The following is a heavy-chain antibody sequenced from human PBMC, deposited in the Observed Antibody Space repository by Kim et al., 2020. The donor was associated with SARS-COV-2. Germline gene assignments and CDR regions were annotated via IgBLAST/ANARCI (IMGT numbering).Heavy chain of an antibody. Sequence: GGSLRLSCAASGFTFSSYSMNWVRQAPGKGLEWVSSISSSSSYIYYADSVKGRFTISRDTAKNSLYLQMNSLRAEDTAVYYCARERTAYGSGSYGFYYYYGMDVWGQGTTVTVSS. D-gene: IGHD3-10*01. CDR2: ISSSSSYI. CDR1: GFTFSSYS. CDR3: ARERTAYGSGSYGFYYYYGMDV. V-gene: IGHV3-21*01. J-gene: IGHJ6*02.